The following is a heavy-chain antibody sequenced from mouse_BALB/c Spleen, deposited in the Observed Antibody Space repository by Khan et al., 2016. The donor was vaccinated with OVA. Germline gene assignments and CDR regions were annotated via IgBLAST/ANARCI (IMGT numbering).Heavy chain of an antibody. J-gene: IGHJ3*01. V-gene: IGHV1-69*02. CDR2: IYPSDSYT. CDR3: TRGGVDGSSFAY. Sequence: QVQLQQPGIELVRPGASVKLSCKASGYTFTNYWINWVKQRPGQGLEWIGNIYPSDSYTNYNQKFKDKATLTVDKSSSTAYMQLSSPTSEDAAVYSCTRGGVDGSSFAYWGQGTLVTVSA. CDR1: GYTFTNYW. D-gene: IGHD2-3*01.